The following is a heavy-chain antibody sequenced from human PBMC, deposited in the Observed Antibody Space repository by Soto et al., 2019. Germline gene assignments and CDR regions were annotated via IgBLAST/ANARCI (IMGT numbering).Heavy chain of an antibody. CDR1: GLTFSSYS. V-gene: IGHV3-21*01. CDR3: ARDMEAKLWFGESSDPNAFDI. CDR2: ISSSSSYI. Sequence: GGSLRLSCAASGLTFSSYSMNWVRQAPGKGLEWVSSISSSSSYIYYADSVKGRFTISRDNAKNSLYLQMNSLRAEDTAVYYCARDMEAKLWFGESSDPNAFDIWGQGTMVTVSS. D-gene: IGHD3-10*01. J-gene: IGHJ3*02.